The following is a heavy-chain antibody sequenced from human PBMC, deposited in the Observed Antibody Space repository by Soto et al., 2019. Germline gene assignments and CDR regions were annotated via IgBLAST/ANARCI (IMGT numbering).Heavy chain of an antibody. D-gene: IGHD3-22*01. V-gene: IGHV3-48*02. CDR3: ARSTYYYDSSGYYLDY. CDR1: GFTFSSYS. J-gene: IGHJ4*02. Sequence: GGSLRLSCAASGFTFSSYSMNWVRQAPGKGLEWVSYISSSSSTIYYADSVKGRFTISRDNAKNSLYLQMNSLRDEDKAVYYCARSTYYYDSSGYYLDYWGQGTLVPVSS. CDR2: ISSSSSTI.